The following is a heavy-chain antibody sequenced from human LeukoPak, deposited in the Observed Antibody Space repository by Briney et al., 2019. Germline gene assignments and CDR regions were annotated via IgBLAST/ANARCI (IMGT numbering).Heavy chain of an antibody. V-gene: IGHV1-69*13. CDR3: ATAYSSGFNNWFDP. Sequence: AASVRVSCKASGRTFSSYAISWVRQAPGQGLEWMGGIIPIFGTANYAQKFQGRVTITADESTSTAYMELSSLRSEDTAVYYCATAYSSGFNNWFDPWGQGTLVTVSS. CDR1: GRTFSSYA. J-gene: IGHJ5*02. CDR2: IIPIFGTA. D-gene: IGHD6-19*01.